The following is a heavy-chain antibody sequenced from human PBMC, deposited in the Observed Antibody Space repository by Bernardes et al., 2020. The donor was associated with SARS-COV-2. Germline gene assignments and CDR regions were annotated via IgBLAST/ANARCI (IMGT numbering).Heavy chain of an antibody. D-gene: IGHD3-16*01. V-gene: IGHV4-34*01. CDR1: GGSLSDYY. Sequence: SETLSLTCAVFGGSLSDYYWSWIRQTPGKGLEWIGEINDSGSPDYNPSLKSRATISVDTSKKQVSLKLASVTAADSGVYYCARDGTPRWGSNSCESCDSGYWFAPWGQGSLVTISS. J-gene: IGHJ5*02. CDR2: INDSGSP. CDR3: ARDGTPRWGSNSCESCDSGYWFAP.